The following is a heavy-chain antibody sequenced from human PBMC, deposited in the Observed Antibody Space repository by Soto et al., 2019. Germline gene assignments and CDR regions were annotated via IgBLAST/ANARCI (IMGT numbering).Heavy chain of an antibody. CDR3: ARSWAVILTGYGVGWFDP. Sequence: SETLSLTCAVSSGSISSSNWWSWVRQPPGKGLEWIGEIYHSGSTNYNPSLKSRVTISVDKSKNQFSLKLSSVTAADTAVYYCARSWAVILTGYGVGWFDPWGQGTLVTVSS. V-gene: IGHV4-4*02. CDR1: SGSISSSNW. CDR2: IYHSGST. J-gene: IGHJ5*02. D-gene: IGHD3-9*01.